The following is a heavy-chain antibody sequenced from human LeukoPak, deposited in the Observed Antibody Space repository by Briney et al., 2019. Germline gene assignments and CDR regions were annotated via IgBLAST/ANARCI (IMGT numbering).Heavy chain of an antibody. CDR2: INSDGSST. CDR1: GFTFSSYW. CDR3: ARVVYGWNAFDI. D-gene: IGHD3-10*01. V-gene: IGHV3-74*01. Sequence: GGSLRLSCAASGFTFSSYWMHWVRQAPGKGLVWVSRINSDGSSTSYADSVKGRFTISRDNAKNTLYLQMNSLRAEDTAVYYCARVVYGWNAFDIWGQGTMVTVSS. J-gene: IGHJ3*02.